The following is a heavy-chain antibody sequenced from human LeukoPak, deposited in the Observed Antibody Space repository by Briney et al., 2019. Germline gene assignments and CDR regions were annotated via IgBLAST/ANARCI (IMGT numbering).Heavy chain of an antibody. CDR1: GGSISSNSYY. Sequence: SETLSLTCTVSGGSISSNSYYWGWIRQPPGKGLEWIGSIYYSGSTYYNPSRNIRVTISVDTSKNQFSLNLRSVTAADTAVYYCAREILYDSTGYYLWGQGTLVTVSS. CDR2: IYYSGST. V-gene: IGHV4-39*07. D-gene: IGHD3-22*01. CDR3: AREILYDSTGYYL. J-gene: IGHJ4*02.